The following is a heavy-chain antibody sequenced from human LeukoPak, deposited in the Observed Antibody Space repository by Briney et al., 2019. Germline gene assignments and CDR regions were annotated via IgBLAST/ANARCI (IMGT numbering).Heavy chain of an antibody. D-gene: IGHD3-10*02. CDR3: ARGISMFVNAFDL. CDR1: GFTFSNSG. V-gene: IGHV3-33*01. J-gene: IGHJ3*01. Sequence: SGGSLRLSCAASGFTFSNSGMHWVRQAPGKGLEWVAVIWYDGSNEYYADAVKGRVIISRDNSKNTVHLQMNSLRVDDTSVYYCARGISMFVNAFDLWGQGTLVAVSS. CDR2: IWYDGSNE.